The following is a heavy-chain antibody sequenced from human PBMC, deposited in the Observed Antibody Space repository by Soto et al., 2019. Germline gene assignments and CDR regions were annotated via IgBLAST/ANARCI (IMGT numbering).Heavy chain of an antibody. Sequence: SETLSLTCTVSGASITTYYWSWIRQPPGKGLEWIGYISYSGSTDYNPSLKSRVTISVDRSKNQFSLKLSSVTAADTAVYYCARGQVVAAQHWGQGTLVTVSS. CDR3: ARGQVVAAQH. V-gene: IGHV4-59*12. CDR2: ISYSGST. J-gene: IGHJ4*02. CDR1: GASITTYY. D-gene: IGHD2-15*01.